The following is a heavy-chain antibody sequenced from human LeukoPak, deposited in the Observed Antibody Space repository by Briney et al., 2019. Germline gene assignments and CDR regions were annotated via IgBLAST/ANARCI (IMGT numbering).Heavy chain of an antibody. D-gene: IGHD5-18*01. V-gene: IGHV3-7*01. J-gene: IGHJ3*02. CDR1: GFTFSSYW. CDR3: ARDSKVDTAMVDDAFDS. CDR2: IKQDGSEK. Sequence: GGSLRLSCAASGFTFSSYWMSWGRQAPGKGLEWVANIKQDGSEKYYVDSVKGRFTISRDNAKNSLYLQMNSLRAEDTAAYYCARDSKVDTAMVDDAFDSGGQGTMATVSA.